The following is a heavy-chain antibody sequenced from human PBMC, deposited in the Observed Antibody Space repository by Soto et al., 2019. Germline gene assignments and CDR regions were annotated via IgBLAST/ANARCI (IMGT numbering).Heavy chain of an antibody. CDR1: GGTFSSYA. CDR3: ARDRCSGGSCYPIFGDNWFDP. Sequence: QVQLVQSGAEVKKPGSSVKVSCKASGGTFSSYAISWVRQAPGQGLEWMGGIIPIFDTANYAQKFQGRVTITADEYTSTAYMELSSLRSEDTAVYYCARDRCSGGSCYPIFGDNWFDPWGQGTLVTVSS. J-gene: IGHJ5*02. D-gene: IGHD2-15*01. V-gene: IGHV1-69*01. CDR2: IIPIFDTA.